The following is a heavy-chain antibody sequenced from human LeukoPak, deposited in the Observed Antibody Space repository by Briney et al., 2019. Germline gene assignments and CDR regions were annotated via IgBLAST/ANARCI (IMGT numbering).Heavy chain of an antibody. Sequence: PGRSLRLSCAASGFTFSSYAMHWVRQAPGKGLEWVAVISYDGSNKYYADSVKGRFTISRDNSKNTLYLQMNSLRAEDTAVYYCARDSPALNFDYWGQGTLVTVSS. J-gene: IGHJ4*02. CDR1: GFTFSSYA. CDR2: ISYDGSNK. CDR3: ARDSPALNFDY. V-gene: IGHV3-30*04.